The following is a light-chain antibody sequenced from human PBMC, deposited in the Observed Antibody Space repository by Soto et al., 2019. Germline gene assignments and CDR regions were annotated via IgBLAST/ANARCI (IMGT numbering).Light chain of an antibody. J-gene: IGLJ1*01. V-gene: IGLV2-14*01. Sequence: QSVLTQPASVSGSLGQSITISCTGTSTDVGGYNYVSWYQQYPGKAPKLLIYEVRNRPSGISNRFSGSKSGNTTSLTISGLQPEDEANYFCYSYRGTTTLVFGTGTKGTVL. CDR2: EVR. CDR3: YSYRGTTTLV. CDR1: STDVGGYNY.